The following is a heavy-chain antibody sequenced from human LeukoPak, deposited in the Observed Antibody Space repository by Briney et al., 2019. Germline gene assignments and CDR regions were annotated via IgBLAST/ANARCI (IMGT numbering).Heavy chain of an antibody. Sequence: GRSLRLSCAASGFTFSSYGMHWVRQAPGKGLEWVAVIWYDGSNKYYADSVKGRFTISRDNSKNTLYLQMNSLRAEDTAVYYCAKDFHYDFWSGYGAVDVWGKGTTVTVSS. V-gene: IGHV3-33*06. CDR3: AKDFHYDFWSGYGAVDV. D-gene: IGHD3-3*01. CDR2: IWYDGSNK. J-gene: IGHJ6*04. CDR1: GFTFSSYG.